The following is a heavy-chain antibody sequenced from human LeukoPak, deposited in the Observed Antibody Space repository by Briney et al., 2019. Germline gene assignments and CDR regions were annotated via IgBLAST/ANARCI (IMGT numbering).Heavy chain of an antibody. CDR2: IYYSGST. CDR1: GGSISSYY. V-gene: IGHV4-59*01. CDR3: ASHVDIVATFDY. D-gene: IGHD5-12*01. Sequence: SETLSLTCTVSGGSISSYYWSWIRQPPGKGLEWMGYIYYSGSTNYNPSLKSRVTISVDTSKNQFSLKLSSVTAADTAVYYCASHVDIVATFDYWGQGTLVIVSS. J-gene: IGHJ4*02.